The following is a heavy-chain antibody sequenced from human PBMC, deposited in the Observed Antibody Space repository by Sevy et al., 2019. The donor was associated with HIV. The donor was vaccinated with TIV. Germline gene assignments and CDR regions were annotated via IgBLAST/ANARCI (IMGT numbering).Heavy chain of an antibody. Sequence: GGSLRLSCTASGFTFSSAWMSWVRQAPGKGLEWVGRIKSEFDGGAIDYAAPVKDRFSISREDSKNTVYLQMNSLKTEDTAVYYCITDPAYRGYDEEVINYYSYGMDVWGQGTTVTVSS. CDR3: ITDPAYRGYDEEVINYYSYGMDV. V-gene: IGHV3-15*01. CDR1: GFTFSSAW. J-gene: IGHJ6*02. CDR2: IKSEFDGGAI. D-gene: IGHD5-12*01.